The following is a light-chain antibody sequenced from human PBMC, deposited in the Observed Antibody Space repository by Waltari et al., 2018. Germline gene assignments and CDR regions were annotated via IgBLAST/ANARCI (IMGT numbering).Light chain of an antibody. CDR2: DVS. CDR1: SSDIGRYDI. J-gene: IGLJ3*02. CDR3: CSYAGNYIWV. V-gene: IGLV2-23*02. Sequence: QSALTQPAPVSGSPGQSVTISCTCSSSDIGRYDIVSWYQQHPGNAPKLIICDVSKRPSGVSDRFSGSKSGDTASLTISGLQFEDEADYYCCSYAGNYIWVFGGGTRLTVL.